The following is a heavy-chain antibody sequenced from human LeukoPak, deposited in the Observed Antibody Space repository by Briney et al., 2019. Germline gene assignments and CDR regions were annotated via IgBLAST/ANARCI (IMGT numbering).Heavy chain of an antibody. CDR2: IYYSGST. D-gene: IGHD1-14*01. V-gene: IGHV4-59*01. CDR3: ARDMTGGGGNNWFDP. Sequence: PSETLSLTCTVSGGSISSYYWSWIRQPPGKGLEWIGYIYYSGSTNYNPSLKSRVTISVDTSKNQFSPKLSSVTAADPAVYYCARDMTGGGGNNWFDPWGQGTLVTVSS. CDR1: GGSISSYY. J-gene: IGHJ5*02.